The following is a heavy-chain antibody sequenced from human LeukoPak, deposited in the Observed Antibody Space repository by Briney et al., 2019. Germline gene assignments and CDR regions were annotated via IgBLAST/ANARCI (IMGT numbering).Heavy chain of an antibody. CDR1: GFTFSSYA. Sequence: GRSLRLSCAASGFTFSSYAMHWVRQAPGKGLEWVAVISYDGSNKYYADSVKGRFTISRDNSKNTLYLQMNSLRAEDTAVYYCAKCRSSGDYYYYYMDVWGKGTTVTVSS. V-gene: IGHV3-30*01. J-gene: IGHJ6*03. D-gene: IGHD2-2*01. CDR2: ISYDGSNK. CDR3: AKCRSSGDYYYYYMDV.